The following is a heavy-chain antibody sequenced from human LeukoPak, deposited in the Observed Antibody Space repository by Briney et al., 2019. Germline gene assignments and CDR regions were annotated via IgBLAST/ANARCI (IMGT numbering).Heavy chain of an antibody. D-gene: IGHD3-3*01. V-gene: IGHV4-59*01. CDR3: ARGRFLDAFDI. Sequence: SETLSLTCTVSGGSISNYYWSWIRQPPGKGLECIGYIYYSGSTKYKPSLKSRVTISVDTSKNQFSLKLSSVTAADTAVYYCARGRFLDAFDIWGQGTMVTVSS. J-gene: IGHJ3*02. CDR1: GGSISNYY. CDR2: IYYSGST.